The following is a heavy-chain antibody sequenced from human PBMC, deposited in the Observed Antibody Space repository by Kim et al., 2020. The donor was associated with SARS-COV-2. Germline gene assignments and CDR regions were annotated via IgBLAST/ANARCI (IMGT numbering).Heavy chain of an antibody. J-gene: IGHJ4*02. D-gene: IGHD1-26*01. CDR3: AKESVSGRYYSFDY. V-gene: IGHV3-23*01. Sequence: ADAVKSRFTISRDDSKNTLYLQMNSLGAEDTAIYYCAKESVSGRYYSFDYWGQGTLVTVSS.